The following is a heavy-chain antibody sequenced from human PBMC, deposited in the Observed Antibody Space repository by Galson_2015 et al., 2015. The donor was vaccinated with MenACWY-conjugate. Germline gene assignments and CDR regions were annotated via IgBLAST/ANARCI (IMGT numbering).Heavy chain of an antibody. CDR3: ARGYCSGGSCYMAGA. J-gene: IGHJ4*02. Sequence: SVKVSCKASGGTFSSYAISWVRQAPGQGLEWMGGIIPIFGTANYAQKFQGRVTITADESTSTAYMELSSLRSEDTAVYYCARGYCSGGSCYMAGAWGQGTLVTVSS. CDR2: IIPIFGTA. V-gene: IGHV1-69*13. D-gene: IGHD2-15*01. CDR1: GGTFSSYA.